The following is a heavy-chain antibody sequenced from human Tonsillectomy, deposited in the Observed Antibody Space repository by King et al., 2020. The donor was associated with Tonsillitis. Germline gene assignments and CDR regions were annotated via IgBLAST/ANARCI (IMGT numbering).Heavy chain of an antibody. CDR2: ISAYNGDT. CDR1: GYTFTSYH. V-gene: IGHV1-18*04. J-gene: IGHJ5*02. CDR3: ARSFYDFWSGYNALYNWFDP. Sequence: QLVQSGAEVKKPGASVKVSCKASGYTFTSYHITWVRQAPGQGLEWMGWISAYNGDTNYAQKLQDRVTMTTDTSTSTAYMELRSLRSDDTAVYYCARSFYDFWSGYNALYNWFDPWGQGTLVTVSS. D-gene: IGHD3-3*01.